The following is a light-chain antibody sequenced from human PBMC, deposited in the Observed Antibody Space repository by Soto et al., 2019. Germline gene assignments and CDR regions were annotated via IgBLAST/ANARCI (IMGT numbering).Light chain of an antibody. V-gene: IGKV3-15*01. CDR1: QSVRSE. Sequence: EIVMTQSPASLSVSPGERVTLSCRASQSVRSELAWYQQKSGQPPRLLIYGASTRATGIPARFSGSGSGTEFTLTINDLQSEDFAVYYCQQYDDWTMYTFGQGTKVEI. J-gene: IGKJ2*01. CDR2: GAS. CDR3: QQYDDWTMYT.